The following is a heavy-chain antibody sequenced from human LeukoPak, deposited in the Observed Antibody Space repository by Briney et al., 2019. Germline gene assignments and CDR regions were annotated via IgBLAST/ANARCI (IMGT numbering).Heavy chain of an antibody. Sequence: ASVKVSCKASGYTFTSYGISWVRQAPAQGLEWMGWISAYNGNTNYAQKLQGRVTMTTDTSTSTAYMELRSLRSDDTAVYYCARHEGYFGIHTDFDYWGQGTLVTVSS. D-gene: IGHD3-9*01. CDR2: ISAYNGNT. V-gene: IGHV1-18*04. CDR3: ARHEGYFGIHTDFDY. J-gene: IGHJ4*02. CDR1: GYTFTSYG.